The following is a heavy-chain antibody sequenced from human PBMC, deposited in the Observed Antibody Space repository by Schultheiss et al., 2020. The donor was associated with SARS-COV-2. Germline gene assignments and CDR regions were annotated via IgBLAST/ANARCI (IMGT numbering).Heavy chain of an antibody. J-gene: IGHJ5*02. Sequence: SETLSLTCAVYGGSFSEYYWSWIRQPPGKGLEWIGEVNHNGQTNYNPSLMSRVTISVDTSKKQFSLKTTSVIAADTALYYCARGRPFYDFWNGSHNYFDPWGQGTLVTVSS. CDR1: GGSFSEYY. CDR2: VNHNGQT. CDR3: ARGRPFYDFWNGSHNYFDP. D-gene: IGHD3-3*01. V-gene: IGHV4-34*01.